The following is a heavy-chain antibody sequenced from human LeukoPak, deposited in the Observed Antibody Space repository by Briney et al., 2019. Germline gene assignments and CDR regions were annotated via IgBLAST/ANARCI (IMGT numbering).Heavy chain of an antibody. Sequence: PGGSLRLSCAASGFTFSSYAMSWVRQAPGKGPEWVSAISGSGGGTYYADAMKGRFSISRDNSKNTLSLQMNSLRAEDTAVYYCARQIPGSGRGFDPWGQGTLVAVSS. D-gene: IGHD3-10*01. CDR3: ARQIPGSGRGFDP. J-gene: IGHJ5*02. CDR2: ISGSGGGT. CDR1: GFTFSSYA. V-gene: IGHV3-23*01.